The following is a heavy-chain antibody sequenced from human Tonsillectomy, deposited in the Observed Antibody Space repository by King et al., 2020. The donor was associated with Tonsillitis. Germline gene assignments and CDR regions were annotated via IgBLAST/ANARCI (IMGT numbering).Heavy chain of an antibody. D-gene: IGHD1-1*01. CDR2: INHSGST. Sequence: VQLQQWGAGLLKPSETLSLTCAVYGGSFSGYSWSWIRQPPGKGLEWIGEINHSGSTNYNPSLKSRVTISVDTSKNQFSLKLSSVTAADTAVDYCARGGTTYFDYWGQGTLVTVSS. J-gene: IGHJ4*02. V-gene: IGHV4-34*01. CDR3: ARGGTTYFDY. CDR1: GGSFSGYS.